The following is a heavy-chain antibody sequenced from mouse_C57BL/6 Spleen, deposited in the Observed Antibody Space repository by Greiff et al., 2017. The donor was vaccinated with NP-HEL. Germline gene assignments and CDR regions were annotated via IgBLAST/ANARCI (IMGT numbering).Heavy chain of an antibody. D-gene: IGHD4-1*01. CDR3: ARSANWVYYFDY. CDR2: INPNNGGT. Sequence: EVKLMESGPELVKPGASVKIPCKASGYTFTDYNMDWVKQSHGKSLEWIGDINPNNGGTIYNQKFKGKATLTVDKSSSTAYMELRSLTSEDTAVYYCARSANWVYYFDYWGQGTTLTVSS. CDR1: GYTFTDYN. J-gene: IGHJ2*01. V-gene: IGHV1-18*01.